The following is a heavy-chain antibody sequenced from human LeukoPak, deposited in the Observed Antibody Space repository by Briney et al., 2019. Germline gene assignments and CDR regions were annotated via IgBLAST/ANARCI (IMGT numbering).Heavy chain of an antibody. J-gene: IGHJ4*02. CDR2: IGTTGDT. D-gene: IGHD6-13*01. Sequence: PGGSLRLSCATSGFSFSNYDMHWVRQATGKGLEWVSAIGTTGDTYYPGSVKGRFTISRDNAKNSLYLQMNTLRAGDTAVYYCSRGGAAAGYSYDYWGQGTLVTVSS. V-gene: IGHV3-13*01. CDR1: GFSFSNYD. CDR3: SRGGAAAGYSYDY.